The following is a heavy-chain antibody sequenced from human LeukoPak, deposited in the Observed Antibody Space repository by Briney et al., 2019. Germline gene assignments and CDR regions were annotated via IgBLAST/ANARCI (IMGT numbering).Heavy chain of an antibody. D-gene: IGHD3-22*01. CDR2: ISGDGDNI. CDR1: GFNFDDYA. J-gene: IGHJ4*02. CDR3: AKDYDRTGYYFDY. Sequence: GGSLRLSCAASGFNFDDYAMHWVRQAPGKGLEWVSLISGDGDNIYYADSVKGRFTISRDNSENSLYLQMNSLGTEDTPIYYCAKDYDRTGYYFDYWGQGTLVTVSS. V-gene: IGHV3-43*02.